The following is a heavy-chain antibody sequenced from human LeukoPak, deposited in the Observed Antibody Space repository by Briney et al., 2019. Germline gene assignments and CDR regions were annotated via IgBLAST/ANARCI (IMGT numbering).Heavy chain of an antibody. J-gene: IGHJ4*02. Sequence: SETLSLTCAVYGGSFSGYYWSWIRQPPGKGLEWIGEINHSGSTNYNPSLKSRVTISVDTTKNQFSLKLSSVTAADTAVYYCARHRQGGIYTSSWYGFDYWGQGTLVTVSS. CDR1: GGSFSGYY. V-gene: IGHV4-34*01. CDR2: INHSGST. D-gene: IGHD6-13*01. CDR3: ARHRQGGIYTSSWYGFDY.